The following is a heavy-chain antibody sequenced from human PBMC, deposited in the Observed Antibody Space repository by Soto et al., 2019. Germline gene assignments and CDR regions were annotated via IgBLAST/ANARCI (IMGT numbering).Heavy chain of an antibody. V-gene: IGHV4-4*07. CDR3: ARDQHYYDSSGYYLNWFDP. CDR2: IYTSGST. J-gene: IGHJ5*02. Sequence: SETLSLTCTVSGGSISSYYWSWIRQPAGKGLEWIGRIYTSGSTNYNPSLKSRVTMSVDTSKNQFSLKLSSVTAADTAVYYCARDQHYYDSSGYYLNWFDPWGQGTLVTVSS. D-gene: IGHD3-22*01. CDR1: GGSISSYY.